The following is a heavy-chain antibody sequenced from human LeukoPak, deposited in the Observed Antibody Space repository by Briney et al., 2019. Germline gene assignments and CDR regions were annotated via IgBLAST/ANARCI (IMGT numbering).Heavy chain of an antibody. CDR1: GYTFTSYG. CDR3: ARFANVVPAAILWGYYFDY. J-gene: IGHJ4*02. V-gene: IGHV1-18*01. D-gene: IGHD2-2*01. Sequence: ASVKVSCKASGYTFTSYGISWVRQAPGQGLEWMGWISAYNGNTNYAQKLQGRVTMTTDTSTSTAYMELRSLRSDDTAVYYCARFANVVPAAILWGYYFDYWGQGTLVTVSS. CDR2: ISAYNGNT.